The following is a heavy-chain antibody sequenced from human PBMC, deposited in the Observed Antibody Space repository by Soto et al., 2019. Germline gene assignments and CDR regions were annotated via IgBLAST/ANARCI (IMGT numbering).Heavy chain of an antibody. CDR3: ARVSVAGTRFDY. CDR1: CGSTSSSNW. V-gene: IGHV4-4*02. CDR2: IYHSGST. Sequence: SEALSLTCAVSCGSTSSSNWWSWVRQPPGKGLEWIGEIYHSGSTNYNPSLKSRVTISVDKSKNQFSLKLSSVTAADTAVYYCARVSVAGTRFDYWGHGTLV. J-gene: IGHJ4*01. D-gene: IGHD6-19*01.